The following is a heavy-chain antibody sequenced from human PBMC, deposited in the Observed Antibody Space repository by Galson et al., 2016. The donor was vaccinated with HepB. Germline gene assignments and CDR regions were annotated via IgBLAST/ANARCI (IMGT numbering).Heavy chain of an antibody. CDR3: ARDPGFRNGMNV. Sequence: SLRLSCAASGFIVSNDYMNWVRQAPRKGLEWLSVSYADGRTYYAESVRGRFTISRDNSKNTLFLQMNNLGAEDTAVYYCARDPGFRNGMNVWGQGTTVTVSS. CDR1: GFIVSNDY. J-gene: IGHJ6*02. V-gene: IGHV3-53*01. CDR2: SYADGRT.